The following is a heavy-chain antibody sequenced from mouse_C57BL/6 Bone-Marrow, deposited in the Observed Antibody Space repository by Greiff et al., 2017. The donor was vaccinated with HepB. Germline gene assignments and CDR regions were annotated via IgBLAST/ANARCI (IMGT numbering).Heavy chain of an antibody. J-gene: IGHJ3*01. CDR2: ISDGGSYT. Sequence: VQLKESGGGLVKPGGSLKLSCAASGFTFSSYAMSWVRQTPEKRLEWVATISDGGSYTYYPDNVKGRFTISRDNAKNNLYLQMSHLKSEDTAMYYCARDRETYDYDLFAYWGQGTLVTVSA. D-gene: IGHD2-4*01. V-gene: IGHV5-4*01. CDR3: ARDRETYDYDLFAY. CDR1: GFTFSSYA.